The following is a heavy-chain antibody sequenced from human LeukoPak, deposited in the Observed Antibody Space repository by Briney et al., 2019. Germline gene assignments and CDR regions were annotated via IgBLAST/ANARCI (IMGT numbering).Heavy chain of an antibody. CDR3: ARGLRGIMIRGAITDLNWFDA. CDR1: GGSISRGDYY. Sequence: SQTLSLTCTVSGGSISRGDYYWTWIRQPPGKGLEWIGYIYHSGSTHYNSSLKSRLTISVDTSKNQVSLKLSSVTAADTAVYYCARGLRGIMIRGAITDLNWFDAWGQGTLVIVSS. V-gene: IGHV4-30-4*01. J-gene: IGHJ5*02. CDR2: IYHSGST. D-gene: IGHD3-10*01.